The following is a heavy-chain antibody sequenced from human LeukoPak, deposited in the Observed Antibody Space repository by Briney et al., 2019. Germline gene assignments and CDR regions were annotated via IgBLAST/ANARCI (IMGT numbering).Heavy chain of an antibody. Sequence: GRSLRLSCAASGFTFSSYAMHWVRQAPGKGLEWVAVISYDGSNKYYADSVKGRFTISRDNSKNTLYLQMNSLRAEDTAVYYCARVVPAATLDYWGQGTLVTVSS. J-gene: IGHJ4*02. CDR2: ISYDGSNK. D-gene: IGHD2-2*01. CDR3: ARVVPAATLDY. V-gene: IGHV3-30*04. CDR1: GFTFSSYA.